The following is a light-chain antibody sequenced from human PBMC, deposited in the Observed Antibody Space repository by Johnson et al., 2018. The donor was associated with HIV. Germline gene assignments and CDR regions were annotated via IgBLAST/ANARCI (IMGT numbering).Light chain of an antibody. CDR2: EDN. Sequence: QSVLTQPPSVSAAPGQKVTISCSGNRSNIGDNFVSWYQQLPGAAPTLLIYEDNKRPSGIPDRFSGSKSGATATLGITGLQTGDEADYYCGIWDASLSPLYVFGTGTTITFL. CDR1: RSNIGDNF. J-gene: IGLJ1*01. CDR3: GIWDASLSPLYV. V-gene: IGLV1-51*02.